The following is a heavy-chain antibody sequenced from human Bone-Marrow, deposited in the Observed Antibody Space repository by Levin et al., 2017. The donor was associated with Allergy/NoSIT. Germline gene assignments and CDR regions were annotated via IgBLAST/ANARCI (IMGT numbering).Heavy chain of an antibody. CDR1: GFIFSKYA. J-gene: IGHJ3*01. Sequence: GSLRLSCSASGFIFSKYAIHWVRQAPGRGLEYVSGIISNGGSTYYADSVKGRFTISRDNSKNTVALQMSSLRAEDTAVYYCVRAHGDYVHSFGLWGQGTMVTVSS. CDR2: IISNGGST. V-gene: IGHV3-64D*06. CDR3: VRAHGDYVHSFGL. D-gene: IGHD4-17*01.